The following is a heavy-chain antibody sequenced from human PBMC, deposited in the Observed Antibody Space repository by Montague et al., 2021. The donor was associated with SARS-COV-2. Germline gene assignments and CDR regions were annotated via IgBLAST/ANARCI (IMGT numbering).Heavy chain of an antibody. J-gene: IGHJ5*02. CDR2: IFYGGST. D-gene: IGHD2-21*01. Sequence: ETLSLTCTVSGGSVSSANYFWSWIRQPPGKGLEWIGYIFYGGSTNYNPSLKSRVTLSVDTSKNQFSLRLRSVTAADTAVYYCARSLSYFWFDPWGQGTLVTVSS. CDR3: ARSLSYFWFDP. V-gene: IGHV4-61*01. CDR1: GGSVSSANYF.